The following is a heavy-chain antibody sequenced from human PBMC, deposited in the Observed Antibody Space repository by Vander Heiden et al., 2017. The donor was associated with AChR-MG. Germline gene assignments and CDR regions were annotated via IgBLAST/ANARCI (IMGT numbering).Heavy chain of an antibody. CDR2: ISGSGGST. Sequence: EVQLLESGGGLVQPGGSLSLSCAASGFTFSSYAMSGVRQAPGKGREWVSAISGSGGSTYYADSVKGRFTISRDNSKNTLYLQMNSLRAEDTAVYYCAKRRGSRITIFGVVPNWFDPWGQGTLVTVSS. CDR1: GFTFSSYA. CDR3: AKRRGSRITIFGVVPNWFDP. D-gene: IGHD3-3*01. J-gene: IGHJ5*02. V-gene: IGHV3-23*01.